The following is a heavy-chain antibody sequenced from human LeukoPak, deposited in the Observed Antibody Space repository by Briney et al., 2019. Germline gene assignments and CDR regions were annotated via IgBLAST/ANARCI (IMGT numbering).Heavy chain of an antibody. Sequence: GGSLRLSCAASGFIVSNNYMSWVRQAPGKGLEWVSVIYSGGGTFYSDSVKGRFTISRDYSKNTLYLQMNSLRAEDTAVYYCAKDRWLQPLYGMDVWGQGTTVTVSS. J-gene: IGHJ6*02. D-gene: IGHD5-24*01. CDR1: GFIVSNNY. CDR2: IYSGGGT. CDR3: AKDRWLQPLYGMDV. V-gene: IGHV3-53*01.